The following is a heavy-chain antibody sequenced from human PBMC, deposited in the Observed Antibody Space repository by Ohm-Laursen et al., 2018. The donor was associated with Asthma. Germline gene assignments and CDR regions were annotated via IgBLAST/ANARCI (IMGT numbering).Heavy chain of an antibody. J-gene: IGHJ4*02. Sequence: SSVKVSCKSSGYTFSSYGISWVRQAPGEGLEWMGGIIPSFGTANYAQKFHGRLTIYADESTSTTYMELSSLRSDDSAVYFCAREASGNTGLYYFDFWGQGTLVTVSS. CDR1: GYTFSSYG. V-gene: IGHV1-69*01. CDR2: IIPSFGTA. D-gene: IGHD1-14*01. CDR3: AREASGNTGLYYFDF.